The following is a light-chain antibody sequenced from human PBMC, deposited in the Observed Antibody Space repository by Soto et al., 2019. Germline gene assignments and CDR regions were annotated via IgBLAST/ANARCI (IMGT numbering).Light chain of an antibody. CDR1: SSDIGVFNY. CDR3: SSYAGSNNLV. J-gene: IGLJ2*01. Sequence: QSALTQPASVSGSPGQSITISCTGSSSDIGVFNYVSWYQQHPGKAPKLMIYEVSKRPSGVPDRFSGSKSDNPASLTVSGLQADDEADYYCSSYAGSNNLVFGGGTKLTVL. CDR2: EVS. V-gene: IGLV2-8*01.